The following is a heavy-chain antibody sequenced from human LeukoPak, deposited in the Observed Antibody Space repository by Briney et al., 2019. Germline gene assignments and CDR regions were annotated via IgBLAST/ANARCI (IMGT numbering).Heavy chain of an antibody. V-gene: IGHV4-39*01. CDR3: ARLSYGSGSHYNFYFDY. J-gene: IGHJ4*02. Sequence: SETLSLTCTVSGGSISGYYWGWIRQPPGKGLEWIGSIYYSGNTYYNASLKSRVTISVDASKNQFSLNLSSVTAADTAVYYCARLSYGSGSHYNFYFDYWGQGTLVTVSA. CDR2: IYYSGNT. CDR1: GGSISGYY. D-gene: IGHD3-10*01.